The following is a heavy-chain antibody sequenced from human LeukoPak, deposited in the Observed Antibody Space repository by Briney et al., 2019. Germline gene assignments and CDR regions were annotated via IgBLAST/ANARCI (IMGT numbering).Heavy chain of an antibody. V-gene: IGHV3-9*01. CDR1: GFTFDDYA. J-gene: IGHJ4*02. Sequence: GGSLRLSCAASGFTFDDYAMHWVRQAPGKGLEWVSGISWNSGSIGYADSVKGRFTISRDNAKNSLYLQMNSLRAEDTALYFCAKDRDLDDWGQGTLVTVSS. CDR2: ISWNSGSI. CDR3: AKDRDLDD.